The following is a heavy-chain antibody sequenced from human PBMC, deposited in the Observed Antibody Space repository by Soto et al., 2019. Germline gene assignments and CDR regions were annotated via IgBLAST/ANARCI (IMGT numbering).Heavy chain of an antibody. J-gene: IGHJ4*02. CDR2: ISSRTNYI. CDR3: ARESMVRGVPIDY. V-gene: IGHV3-21*01. D-gene: IGHD3-10*01. CDR1: GFTFSTYT. Sequence: DVQLVESGGGLVKPGGSLRLSYAASGFTFSTYTMNWVRQAPGKGLEWVSSISSRTNYIYYAESLKGRFTISRDNAKKSMYLEMSSLRVEDTAVYYCARESMVRGVPIDYSGQGTLVTVSS.